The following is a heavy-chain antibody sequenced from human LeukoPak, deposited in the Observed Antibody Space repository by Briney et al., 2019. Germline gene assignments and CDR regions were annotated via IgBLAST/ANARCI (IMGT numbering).Heavy chain of an antibody. CDR2: IRQDGNEK. Sequence: GGSLRLSCAASGFTFSSYWMSWVRQAPGEGLEWVANIRQDGNEKYYVDSVKGRFTISRDNAKNSLYLQMNSLRAEDTAVYYCATRGEYFQHWGQGTLVTVSS. CDR3: ATRGEYFQH. D-gene: IGHD3-10*01. CDR1: GFTFSSYW. V-gene: IGHV3-7*01. J-gene: IGHJ1*01.